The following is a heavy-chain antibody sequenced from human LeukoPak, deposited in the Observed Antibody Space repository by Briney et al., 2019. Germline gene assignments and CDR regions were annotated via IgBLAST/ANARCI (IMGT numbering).Heavy chain of an antibody. CDR2: INSSSSYK. V-gene: IGHV3-21*01. D-gene: IGHD2-21*01. CDR1: GFTFSSYS. J-gene: IGHJ3*02. CDR3: ARARGPRLFAAFDI. Sequence: PGVSLRLSCAASGFTFSSYSMIWLRQAPGKGLEGLTSINSSSSYKYYANSVKGRFTISRDNAKNSLYLQMNSLRAEDTAVYYCARARGPRLFAAFDIWGQGTMVTVSS.